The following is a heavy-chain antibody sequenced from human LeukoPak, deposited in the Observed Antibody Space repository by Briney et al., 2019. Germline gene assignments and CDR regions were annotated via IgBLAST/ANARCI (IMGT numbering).Heavy chain of an antibody. J-gene: IGHJ4*02. CDR2: INSDGSST. V-gene: IGHV3-74*01. CDR1: GFTFSDYY. Sequence: GGSLRLSCAASGFTFSDYYMSWIRQAPGKGLVWVSRINSDGSSTSYADSVKGRFTISRDNAKNTLYLQMNSLRAEDTAVYYCAREYASFDYWGQGTLVTVSS. CDR3: AREYASFDY.